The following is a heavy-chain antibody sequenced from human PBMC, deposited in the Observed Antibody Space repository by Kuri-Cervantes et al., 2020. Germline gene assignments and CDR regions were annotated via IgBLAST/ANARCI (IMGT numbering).Heavy chain of an antibody. CDR2: IWYDGSNK. J-gene: IGHJ4*02. CDR1: GFTFSSYV. Sequence: GESLKISCAASGFTFSSYVMHWVRQAPGKGLEWVAVIWYDGSNKYYADSVKGRFTISRDNSKNTLYLQMNSLRAEDTAVYYCARNPSGWYIASYFDYWGQGTLVTVSS. D-gene: IGHD6-19*01. CDR3: ARNPSGWYIASYFDY. V-gene: IGHV3-33*01.